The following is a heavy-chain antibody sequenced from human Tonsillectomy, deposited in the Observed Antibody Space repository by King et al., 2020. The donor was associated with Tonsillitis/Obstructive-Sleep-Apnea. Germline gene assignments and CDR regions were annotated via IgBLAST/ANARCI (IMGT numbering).Heavy chain of an antibody. V-gene: IGHV3-7*01. CDR2: IKQDGSEK. CDR1: GFTLSSYW. CDR3: AREVSVDY. J-gene: IGHJ4*02. Sequence: VQLVESGGGLVQPGGSLRLSCAASGFTLSSYWMTWVRQAPGKGLEWVANIKQDGSEKYYVDSVKGRFIISRDNAKNSLYLQMNSLRAEDTAVYYCAREVSVDYWGQGTLVTVSS.